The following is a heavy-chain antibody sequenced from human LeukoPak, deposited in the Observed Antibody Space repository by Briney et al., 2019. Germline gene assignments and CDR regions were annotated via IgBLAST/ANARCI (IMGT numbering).Heavy chain of an antibody. J-gene: IGHJ5*01. CDR2: INDNGDST. V-gene: IGHV3-64D*09. Sequence: PGGSLRLSCSASGFTFTSYSMHWVRQAPGKGLEYVSAINDNGDSTYYGDSVKGRFTISRDNSKNTLYLQMSSLRGDDTAIYYCVSRTSSGWYDFWGQGTLVIVSS. CDR1: GFTFTSYS. CDR3: VSRTSSGWYDF. D-gene: IGHD6-19*01.